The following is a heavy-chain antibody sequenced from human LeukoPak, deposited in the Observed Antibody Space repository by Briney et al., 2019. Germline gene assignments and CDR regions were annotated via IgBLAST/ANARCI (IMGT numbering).Heavy chain of an antibody. Sequence: GASVKVSCKASGGTFSSYAISWVRQAPGQGLEWMGGIIPIFGTANYAQKFQGRVTITADESTSTAYMELSSLRSEDTAVYYCASEPPVYYAGPPHAFDIWGQGTMVTVSS. CDR2: IIPIFGTA. CDR1: GGTFSSYA. D-gene: IGHD1-26*01. V-gene: IGHV1-69*01. CDR3: ASEPPVYYAGPPHAFDI. J-gene: IGHJ3*02.